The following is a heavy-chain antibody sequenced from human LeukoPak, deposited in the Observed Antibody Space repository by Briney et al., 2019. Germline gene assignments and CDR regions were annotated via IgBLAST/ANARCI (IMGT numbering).Heavy chain of an antibody. CDR2: ISYSGST. V-gene: IGHV4-39*07. Sequence: SETLSLTCTVSGGSISSSSYHWGWIRQPPGKGLEWIGSISYSGSTYYNPSLKSRVTISVDTSKNQFSLKLSSVTAADTAVYYCARDRVRGSGSPADYWGQGTLVTVSS. J-gene: IGHJ4*02. CDR1: GGSISSSSYH. D-gene: IGHD3-10*01. CDR3: ARDRVRGSGSPADY.